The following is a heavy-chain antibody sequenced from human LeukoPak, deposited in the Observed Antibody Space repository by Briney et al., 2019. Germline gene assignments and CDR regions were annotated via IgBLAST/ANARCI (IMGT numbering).Heavy chain of an antibody. J-gene: IGHJ4*02. V-gene: IGHV1-2*02. CDR2: INPNSGGT. CDR3: ARAVGGDIVVVPAAPNY. CDR1: GYSFTAYY. D-gene: IGHD2-2*01. Sequence: ASVKVSCKASGYSFTAYYMHWVRQAPGQGLEWMGWINPNSGGTNYAQKFQGRVTMTRDTSISTAYMELSRLRSDDTAVYYCARAVGGDIVVVPAAPNYWGQGTLVTVSS.